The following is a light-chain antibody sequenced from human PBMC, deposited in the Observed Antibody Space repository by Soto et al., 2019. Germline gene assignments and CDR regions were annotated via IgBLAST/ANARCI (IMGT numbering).Light chain of an antibody. CDR3: QQRNIWPPVT. J-gene: IGKJ5*01. Sequence: EFVLTQSPGTLSLSPGERATLSCRASQTVRNNYLAWYQQKPGQAPRLLIYDASSRATGIPDRFSGGGSGTDFTLTISRLEPEDFAVYYCQQRNIWPPVTFGHGTRLEI. V-gene: IGKV3D-20*02. CDR1: QTVRNNY. CDR2: DAS.